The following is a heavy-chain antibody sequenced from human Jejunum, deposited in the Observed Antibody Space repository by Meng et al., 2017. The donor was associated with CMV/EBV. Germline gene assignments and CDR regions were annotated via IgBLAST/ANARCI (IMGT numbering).Heavy chain of an antibody. V-gene: IGHV4-30-4*01. CDR3: ARGQRSYSGSYPEWFDP. J-gene: IGHJ5*02. Sequence: QVRLPGSAPGVVKPYHNPSLTRHCSGGSSSSGDSSWSWVRQPPGKSLEWIGCIYYSGSTYYNPSLKGRVTISVDTSKNQFSLNLSSVTAADTAVYYCARGQRSYSGSYPEWFDPWGQGTLVTVSS. D-gene: IGHD1-26*01. CDR2: IYYSGST. CDR1: GGSSSSGDSS.